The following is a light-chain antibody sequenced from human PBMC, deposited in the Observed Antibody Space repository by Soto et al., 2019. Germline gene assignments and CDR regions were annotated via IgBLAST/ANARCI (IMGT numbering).Light chain of an antibody. V-gene: IGKV1-12*01. CDR1: QDIGSW. Sequence: DIQMTQSPSSLSASVGDRVTITCRASQDIGSWFAWYQQKPGKVPKLLIYAASILQSVVPSRFSGSGSGTDFSLTIRSLEPEDYAVYYCQQRSNWQITFGQGTRLEN. CDR3: QQRSNWQIT. CDR2: AAS. J-gene: IGKJ5*01.